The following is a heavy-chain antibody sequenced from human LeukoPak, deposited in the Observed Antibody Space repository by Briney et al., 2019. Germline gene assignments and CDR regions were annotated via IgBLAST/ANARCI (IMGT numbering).Heavy chain of an antibody. Sequence: GGSLRLPCAASGFTFRSYAMSWVRQAPGKGLEWVSGISGSGVSTDYADSVKGRFTISRDNSKNTLYLQMNNLKAEDTAVYYCAKDVSGGNWGQGTLVTASS. J-gene: IGHJ4*02. CDR2: ISGSGVST. CDR1: GFTFRSYA. D-gene: IGHD1-14*01. CDR3: AKDVSGGN. V-gene: IGHV3-23*01.